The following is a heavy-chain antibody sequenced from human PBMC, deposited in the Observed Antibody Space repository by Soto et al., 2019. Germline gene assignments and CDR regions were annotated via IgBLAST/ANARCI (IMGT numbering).Heavy chain of an antibody. J-gene: IGHJ5*02. Sequence: SVKVSCKASGGTFSSYAISWVRQAPGQGLEWMGGIIPIFGTANYAQKFQGRVTITADKSTSTACMELSSLRSEDTAVYYCARAVVVLRYSSSSNWFDPWGQGTLVTVSS. V-gene: IGHV1-69*06. CDR3: ARAVVVLRYSSSSNWFDP. D-gene: IGHD6-6*01. CDR1: GGTFSSYA. CDR2: IIPIFGTA.